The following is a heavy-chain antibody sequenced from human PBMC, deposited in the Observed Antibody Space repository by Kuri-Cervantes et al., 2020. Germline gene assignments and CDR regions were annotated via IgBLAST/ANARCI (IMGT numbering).Heavy chain of an antibody. D-gene: IGHD3-10*01. J-gene: IGHJ3*02. CDR1: GGSISGYY. CDR3: ARRYYGSDAFDI. Sequence: GSMRLSCAVYGGSISGYYWSWIRQPPGKVLEWIGEINHSGSTNYNPSLKSRVTISVDTPKNQFSLKLSSVTAANTAVYYCARRYYGSDAFDIWGQGTMVTVSS. CDR2: INHSGST. V-gene: IGHV4-34*01.